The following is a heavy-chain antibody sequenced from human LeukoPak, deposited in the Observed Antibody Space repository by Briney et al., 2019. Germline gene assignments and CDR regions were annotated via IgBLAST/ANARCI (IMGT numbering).Heavy chain of an antibody. J-gene: IGHJ4*02. CDR3: ARWYYDSSGYQFDY. D-gene: IGHD3-22*01. Sequence: PSETLSLTCTVSGGSISSYSWSWIRQPAGKGLEWIGRIYTSGSTNYNPSLKSRVTMSVDTSKNQFSLKLSSVTAADTAVYYCARWYYDSSGYQFDYWGQGTLVTVSS. V-gene: IGHV4-4*07. CDR2: IYTSGST. CDR1: GGSISSYS.